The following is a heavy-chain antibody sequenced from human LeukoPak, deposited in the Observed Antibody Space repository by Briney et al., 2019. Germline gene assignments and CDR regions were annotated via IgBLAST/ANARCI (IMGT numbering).Heavy chain of an antibody. J-gene: IGHJ4*02. D-gene: IGHD6-13*01. CDR2: INPNSGGT. CDR3: ARDWAAAARGAY. Sequence: ASVKVSCKASGYTFTGYYLHWVRQAPGHGLEWMGWINPNSGGTNYAQKFQGRVTMTRDTSISTAYMELSRLRSDDTAVYYCARDWAAAARGAYWGQGTLVTVSS. CDR1: GYTFTGYY. V-gene: IGHV1-2*02.